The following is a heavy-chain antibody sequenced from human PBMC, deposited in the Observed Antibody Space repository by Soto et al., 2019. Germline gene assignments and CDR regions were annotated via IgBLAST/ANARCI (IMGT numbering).Heavy chain of an antibody. CDR2: IDRSDSYT. D-gene: IGHD3-22*01. CDR1: GYSFTSYW. CDR3: AGWSSGYGAIDAFDI. Sequence: VESLTSSCKVSGYSFTSYWITWVLQMPGKGLESIGRIDRSDSYTNYRPSFQCHVTISADKSISTAYLQWSSLKASDTAMYYCAGWSSGYGAIDAFDIWGQGTMVTVSS. V-gene: IGHV5-10-1*01. J-gene: IGHJ3*02.